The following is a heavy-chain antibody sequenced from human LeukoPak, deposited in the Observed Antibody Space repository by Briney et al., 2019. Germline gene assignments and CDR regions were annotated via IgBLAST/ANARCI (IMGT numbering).Heavy chain of an antibody. D-gene: IGHD3-10*01. CDR2: ISPGGNT. V-gene: IGHV4-4*09. CDR1: GGSITDYY. Sequence: PSETPSLTCTVSGGSITDYYYNWIRQPPGQGQGLEWIGFISPGGNTNYNPSLKSRVSISVDKSKNQCSLKVTSVAAADTAMYYCARLAIRSTWYFDLWGRGTLVTVSS. J-gene: IGHJ2*01. CDR3: ARLAIRSTWYFDL.